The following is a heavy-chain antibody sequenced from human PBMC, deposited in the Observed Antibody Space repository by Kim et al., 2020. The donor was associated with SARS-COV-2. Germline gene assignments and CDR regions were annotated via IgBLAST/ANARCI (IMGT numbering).Heavy chain of an antibody. Sequence: ASVKVSCKASGYTFTGYYMHWVRQAPGQGLEWMGRINPNSGGTNYAQKFQGRVTMTRDTSISTAYMELSRLRSDDTAVYYCARDLVAEGNWFDPWGQGTLVTVSS. V-gene: IGHV1-2*06. CDR3: ARDLVAEGNWFDP. CDR2: INPNSGGT. CDR1: GYTFTGYY. J-gene: IGHJ5*02. D-gene: IGHD6-19*01.